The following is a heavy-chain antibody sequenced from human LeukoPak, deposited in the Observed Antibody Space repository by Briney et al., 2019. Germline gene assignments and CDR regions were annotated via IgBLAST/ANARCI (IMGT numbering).Heavy chain of an antibody. Sequence: KPSETLSLTCTVSGGSISSYYWSWIRQPPGKGLEWIGYIYYSGSTNYNPSLKSRVTISVDTSKSQFSLKLSSVTAADTAVYYCARALNWFDPWGQGTLVTVSS. J-gene: IGHJ5*02. CDR1: GGSISSYY. CDR3: ARALNWFDP. D-gene: IGHD3-3*02. CDR2: IYYSGST. V-gene: IGHV4-59*01.